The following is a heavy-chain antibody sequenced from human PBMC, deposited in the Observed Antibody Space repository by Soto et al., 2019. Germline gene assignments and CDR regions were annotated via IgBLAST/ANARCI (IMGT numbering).Heavy chain of an antibody. D-gene: IGHD1-1*01. CDR2: IYFSGCS. CDR3: ARGLVCQLEGRGHFEY. Sequence: QLLESGPGLVKPSETLSLTCTVSGGSVNSGYYYWNWIRQPPGKGLEWIGFIYFSGCSNYTPSLKSLVTISIDTSKNQLSLKLSSVTAADTAVSYCARGLVCQLEGRGHFEYWGQGTLVTVSS. J-gene: IGHJ4*02. V-gene: IGHV4-61*01. CDR1: GGSVNSGYYY.